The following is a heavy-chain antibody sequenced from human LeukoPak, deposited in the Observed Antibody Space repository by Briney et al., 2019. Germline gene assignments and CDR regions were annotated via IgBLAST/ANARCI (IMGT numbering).Heavy chain of an antibody. D-gene: IGHD1-1*01. J-gene: IGHJ4*02. CDR1: GFSFEAYG. V-gene: IGHV3-9*01. Sequence: GRSLRLSCAASGFSFEAYGMYWVRQAPGKGLEWVSGITWNSDDMAYADSVKGRFTISRDNAKNCLYLQMNSLTVEDTALYYCTRVTSWRTGFDYWGQRTLVTLSS. CDR2: ITWNSDDM. CDR3: TRVTSWRTGFDY.